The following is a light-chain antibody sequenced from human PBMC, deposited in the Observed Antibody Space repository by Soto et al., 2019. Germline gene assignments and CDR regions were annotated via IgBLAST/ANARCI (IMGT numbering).Light chain of an antibody. CDR3: SSYTSSITLDV. V-gene: IGLV2-14*01. CDR1: SSDVGGYNY. J-gene: IGLJ1*01. Sequence: QSVPTKPASVSGSPEQSSTISRTGTSSDVGGYNYDSWYQHHAGKAPKLILSEARNRPSGVSNRFSGSTSAKTASLTISGLQAEHEADYYCSSYTSSITLDVFGTGTKVTVL. CDR2: EAR.